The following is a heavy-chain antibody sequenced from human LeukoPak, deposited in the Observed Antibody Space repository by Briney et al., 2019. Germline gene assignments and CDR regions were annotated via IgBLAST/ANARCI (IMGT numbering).Heavy chain of an antibody. CDR2: ISCSGST. CDR1: GGSTSTYY. CDR3: ARVGAYAFDI. Sequence: NSSETLSLTCTVSGGSTSTYYWSWIRQPPGKGLEWIGYISCSGSTNYNPSLKSRVTMAVDTSKNQFSLKLSSVTAADTAVYYCARVGAYAFDIWGQGTMLSVSS. J-gene: IGHJ3*02. V-gene: IGHV4-59*01.